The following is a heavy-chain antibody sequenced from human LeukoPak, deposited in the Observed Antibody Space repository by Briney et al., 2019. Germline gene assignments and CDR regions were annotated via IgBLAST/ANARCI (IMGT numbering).Heavy chain of an antibody. CDR1: GYTFTSYA. J-gene: IGHJ4*02. D-gene: IGHD6-13*01. CDR3: ARATGSIAAAWIPFDY. Sequence: ASVKVSCKASGYTFTSYATNWVRQAPGQGLEWMGWINTNTGNPTYAQGFTGRFVFSLDTSVSTAYLQISSLKAEDTAVYYCARATGSIAAAWIPFDYWGQGTLVTVSS. V-gene: IGHV7-4-1*02. CDR2: INTNTGNP.